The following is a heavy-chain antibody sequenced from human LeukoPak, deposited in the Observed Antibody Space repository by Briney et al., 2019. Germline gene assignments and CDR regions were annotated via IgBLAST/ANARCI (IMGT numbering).Heavy chain of an antibody. J-gene: IGHJ6*02. V-gene: IGHV3-53*01. CDR2: IYRGVNT. D-gene: IGHD6-19*01. Sequence: PGGSLRLSCAASGFIVSSNYLSWVRQAPGKGLEWVSIIYRGVNTYYADSVKGRFTISRDSSKNTLYLQMNSLRVEDTAVYCCAREGIVVAEEYYYGMDVWGQGTTVTVSS. CDR1: GFIVSSNY. CDR3: AREGIVVAEEYYYGMDV.